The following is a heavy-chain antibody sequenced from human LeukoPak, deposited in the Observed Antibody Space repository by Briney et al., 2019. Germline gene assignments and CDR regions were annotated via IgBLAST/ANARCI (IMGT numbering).Heavy chain of an antibody. CDR3: ARGGTGWPFEY. J-gene: IGHJ4*02. V-gene: IGHV1-46*01. CDR1: GYTFPGYY. Sequence: VASVKVSCKASGYTFPGYYIHWVRQAPGQGLEWMGIINPSGGSTAYAQKFQGRVPMTRDTSTSPAYMELRSLRSDDTAVYYCARGGTGWPFEYWGQGTLVTVSS. D-gene: IGHD6-19*01. CDR2: INPSGGST.